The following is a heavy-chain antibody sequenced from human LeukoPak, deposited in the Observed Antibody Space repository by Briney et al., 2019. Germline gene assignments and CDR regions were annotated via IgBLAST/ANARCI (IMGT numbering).Heavy chain of an antibody. CDR3: ARDRGSGYDWFFDY. Sequence: GGSLRLSCAASGFTFSRYTLNWVRQAPGKGLEWVSSIGRNGSYIYYADSVKGRFTISRDNAKNSLYLQMNSLRAEDTAVYYCARDRGSGYDWFFDYWGQGTLVTVSS. D-gene: IGHD5-12*01. V-gene: IGHV3-21*04. J-gene: IGHJ4*02. CDR2: IGRNGSYI. CDR1: GFTFSRYT.